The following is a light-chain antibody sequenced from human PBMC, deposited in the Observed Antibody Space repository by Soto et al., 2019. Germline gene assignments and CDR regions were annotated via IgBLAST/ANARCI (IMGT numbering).Light chain of an antibody. Sequence: DIQMTQSPSSLSASIGDRVTITCRASQDISNYLAWYQQRPGQIPELLIYAASTLQSGVPSRFSGSGSGTDFTLTISSLQPEDVATYYCPKYNSAPRTFGPGTKVDLK. CDR1: QDISNY. CDR3: PKYNSAPRT. J-gene: IGKJ3*01. CDR2: AAS. V-gene: IGKV1-27*01.